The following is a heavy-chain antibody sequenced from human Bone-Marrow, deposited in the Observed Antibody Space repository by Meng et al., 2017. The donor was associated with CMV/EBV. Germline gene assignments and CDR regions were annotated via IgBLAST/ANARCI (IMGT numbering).Heavy chain of an antibody. Sequence: SETLSLTCTVSADSLSNTNYYWGWIRQPPGKGLEWIGSIHNSANTFRNPSLGSRITMSIDTSKNHFSLKLSSVTVADTVVYYCARHGGDGGNSCSFDFWGQGTLVTVSS. CDR1: ADSLSNTNYY. CDR2: IHNSANT. D-gene: IGHD4-23*01. V-gene: IGHV4-39*01. J-gene: IGHJ4*02. CDR3: ARHGGDGGNSCSFDF.